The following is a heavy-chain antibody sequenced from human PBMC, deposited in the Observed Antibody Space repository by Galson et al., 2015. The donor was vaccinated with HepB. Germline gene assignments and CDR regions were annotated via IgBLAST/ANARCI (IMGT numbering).Heavy chain of an antibody. Sequence: SLRLSCAASGFTFSSYGMHWVRQAPGKGLEWVAVISYDGSNKYYADSVKGRFTISRDNSKNTLYLQMNSLRAEDTAVYYCAKALTYYHDSSGPLDYWGQGTLVTVSS. V-gene: IGHV3-30*18. CDR1: GFTFSSYG. D-gene: IGHD3-22*01. CDR3: AKALTYYHDSSGPLDY. J-gene: IGHJ4*02. CDR2: ISYDGSNK.